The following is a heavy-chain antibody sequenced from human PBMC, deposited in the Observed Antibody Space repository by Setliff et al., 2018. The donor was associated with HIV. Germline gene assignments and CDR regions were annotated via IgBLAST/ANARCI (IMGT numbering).Heavy chain of an antibody. CDR2: RSPIFSTT. D-gene: IGHD3-22*01. J-gene: IGHJ3*02. CDR1: GDTFTTYV. V-gene: IGHV1-69*05. CDR3: AITSRGYSLQRGGAFDI. Sequence: ASVKVSCKGSGDTFTTYVVSWVRQAPGQGLEWMGGRSPIFSTTNYAQKFQGRVTITTDESTSRAYMELSSLRSEDAAVYYCAITSRGYSLQRGGAFDIWGQGTMVTVSS.